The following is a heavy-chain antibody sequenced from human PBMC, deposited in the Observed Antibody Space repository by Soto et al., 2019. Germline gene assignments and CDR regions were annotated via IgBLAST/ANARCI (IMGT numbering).Heavy chain of an antibody. Sequence: ASVKVSCKASGYTFTGYYMHWVRQAPGQGLEWMGWIKPNSGGTNYAQKFQGWVTMTWDTSISTAYMELSRLRSDDTAVYYCARGGGTITGTITFDAFDIWGQGTMVTVSS. CDR1: GYTFTGYY. V-gene: IGHV1-2*04. CDR2: IKPNSGGT. J-gene: IGHJ3*02. D-gene: IGHD1-20*01. CDR3: ARGGGTITGTITFDAFDI.